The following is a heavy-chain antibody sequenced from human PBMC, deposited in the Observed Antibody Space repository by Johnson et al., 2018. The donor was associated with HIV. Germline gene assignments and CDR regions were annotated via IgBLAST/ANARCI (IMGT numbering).Heavy chain of an antibody. J-gene: IGHJ3*02. D-gene: IGHD5-24*01. CDR1: GITFSSYA. CDR2: LGGSGANT. Sequence: VQLVESGGGLEQPGWSLRLSCAASGITFSSYAMSWVRQAPGKGLEWVSSLGGSGANTYYADSVKGRFTISRDDSKSIAYLQMNSLKTEDTAVYYCIRSQRWLQFSEAFDIWGQGTMVTVSS. CDR3: IRSQRWLQFSEAFDI. V-gene: IGHV3-23*04.